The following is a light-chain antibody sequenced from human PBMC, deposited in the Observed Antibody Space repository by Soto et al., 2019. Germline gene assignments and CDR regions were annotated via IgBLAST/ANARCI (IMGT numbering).Light chain of an antibody. CDR3: ETWDINTHVV. Sequence: QPVLTQSSSASASLGSSVKLTCTLSSGHTTYIIAWHQQQPGKAPRYLMKLETSGSYNKGSGVPDRFSGPSSGADRYLTISNLQFEDEADYYCETWDINTHVVFGGGTKVTVL. CDR2: LETSGSY. V-gene: IGLV4-60*02. J-gene: IGLJ2*01. CDR1: SGHTTYI.